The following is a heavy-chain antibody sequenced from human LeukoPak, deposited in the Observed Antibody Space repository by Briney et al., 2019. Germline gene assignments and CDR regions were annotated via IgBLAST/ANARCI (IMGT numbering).Heavy chain of an antibody. CDR1: GFTFSSYL. Sequence: GGSLRLSCATSGFTFSSYLMSWVRQAPGKGLEWVANIKQDGSERYYVDSVKGRFTISRDNAKNSLYLQMNSLRAVDTAVYYCARGPSGGNGFSYWGLGTLVTVSS. CDR2: IKQDGSER. D-gene: IGHD2-15*01. CDR3: ARGPSGGNGFSY. J-gene: IGHJ4*02. V-gene: IGHV3-7*04.